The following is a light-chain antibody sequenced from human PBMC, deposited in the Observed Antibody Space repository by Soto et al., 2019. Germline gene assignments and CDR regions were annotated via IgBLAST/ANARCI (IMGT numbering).Light chain of an antibody. Sequence: EIVLTQSPATLSLSPGERATLSCRASQSVSSYLAWYQQKPGQAPRLLIYDASNRATGIPARFSGSGSGTDFTLTISSLEPEDFAVYYCHQYSSSPYTFGQGTKVEIK. CDR1: QSVSSY. CDR3: HQYSSSPYT. J-gene: IGKJ2*01. V-gene: IGKV3-11*01. CDR2: DAS.